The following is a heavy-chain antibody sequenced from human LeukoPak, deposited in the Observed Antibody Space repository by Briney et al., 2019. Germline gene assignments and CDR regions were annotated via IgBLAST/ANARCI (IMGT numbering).Heavy chain of an antibody. CDR1: GFTVSSSY. CDR2: IYTGGTT. V-gene: IGHV3-53*05. D-gene: IGHD5-18*01. J-gene: IGHJ4*02. Sequence: GGSLRLSCAASGFTVSSSYMSWVRQAPGKGLEWVSIIYTGGTTNYADSVKGRFSISRDNSKSTLFLQMNSLRDEDTAVYYCARVSGSYGPFGRAYYFDHWGQGTLVTVSS. CDR3: ARVSGSYGPFGRAYYFDH.